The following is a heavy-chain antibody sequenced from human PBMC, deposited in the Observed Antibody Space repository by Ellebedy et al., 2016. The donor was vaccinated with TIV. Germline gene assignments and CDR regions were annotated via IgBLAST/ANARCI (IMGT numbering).Heavy chain of an antibody. V-gene: IGHV1-2*02. CDR3: ARDWLLSGAILTGYYLNY. CDR1: GYTFTDYR. D-gene: IGHD3-9*01. CDR2: INPNGGGI. Sequence: AASVKVSCKASGYTFTDYRLDWVRQAPGHGLEWMGWINPNGGGIHYVQKFQGRVTMTGDTSISTAYLELSRLTSDDTAVYYCARDWLLSGAILTGYYLNYWGQGTLVTVSS. J-gene: IGHJ4*02.